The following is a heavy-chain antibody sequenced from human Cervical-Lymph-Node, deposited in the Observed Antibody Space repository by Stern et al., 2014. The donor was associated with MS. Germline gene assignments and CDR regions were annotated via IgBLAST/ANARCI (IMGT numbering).Heavy chain of an antibody. D-gene: IGHD5-24*01. V-gene: IGHV4-30-4*01. Sequence: QVQLQESGPGLVTPSQTLSLTCAVTGGSISSAEYYWSWIRQSPGKGLEWIGIIHYSGTTYYNPSLKSRVTISVDTSKNQFSLKLRSVTAADTAVYYCSRDADGYSLVFGYWGRGTLVTVSS. CDR2: IHYSGTT. CDR3: SRDADGYSLVFGY. CDR1: GGSISSAEYY. J-gene: IGHJ4*02.